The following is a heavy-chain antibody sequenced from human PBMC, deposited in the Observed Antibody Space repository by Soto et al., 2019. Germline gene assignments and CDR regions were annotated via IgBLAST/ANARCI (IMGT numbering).Heavy chain of an antibody. J-gene: IGHJ3*02. CDR3: VGWTGTKANAFDI. V-gene: IGHV3-64D*09. CDR2: ISSNGGST. Sequence: GGSLRLSCSASGFTFSSYAMHWVRQAPGKGLEYVSAISSNGGSTYYADSVKGRFTISRDNSKNTLYLQMSSLRAEDTAVYYCVGWTGTKANAFDIWGQGTMVTVSS. D-gene: IGHD3-9*01. CDR1: GFTFSSYA.